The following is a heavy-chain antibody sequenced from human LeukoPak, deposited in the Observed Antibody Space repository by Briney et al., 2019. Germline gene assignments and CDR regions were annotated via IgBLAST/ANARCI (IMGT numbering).Heavy chain of an antibody. J-gene: IGHJ4*02. CDR1: GFTFSSYS. CDR3: AREGAGYYYDSSGHLDY. CDR2: ISSSSSYI. D-gene: IGHD3-22*01. Sequence: GGSLRLSCAASGFTFSSYSMNWVRQAPGKGLEWVSSISSSSSYIYYADSVKGRFTISRGNAKNSLYLQMNSLRAEDTAVYYCAREGAGYYYDSSGHLDYWGQGTLVTVSS. V-gene: IGHV3-21*01.